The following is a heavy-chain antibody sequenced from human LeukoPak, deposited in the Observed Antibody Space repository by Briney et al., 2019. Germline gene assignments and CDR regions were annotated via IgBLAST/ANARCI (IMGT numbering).Heavy chain of an antibody. CDR2: INPNSGGT. CDR3: AREGTKYSSSWYVPVDY. V-gene: IGHV1-2*02. J-gene: IGHJ4*02. CDR1: GYTFTGYY. D-gene: IGHD6-13*01. Sequence: ASVKVSCKASGYTFTGYYMHWVRQAPGQGLEWMGWINPNSGGTNYAQKFQGRVTMTRDTSISTAYMELSRLRSGDTAVYYCAREGTKYSSSWYVPVDYWGQGTLVTVSS.